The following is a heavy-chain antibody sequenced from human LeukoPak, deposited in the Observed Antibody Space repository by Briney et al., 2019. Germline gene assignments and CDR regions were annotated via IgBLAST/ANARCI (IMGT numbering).Heavy chain of an antibody. Sequence: ASVKVSCKASGYTFTSYDISWVRQATGQGLEWMGWMNPNSGGTNYAQKFQGRVTMTRDTSISTAYMELSRLRSDDTAVYYCARDDNWNDVVYWGQGTLVTVSS. D-gene: IGHD1-1*01. V-gene: IGHV1-2*02. CDR3: ARDDNWNDVVY. CDR2: MNPNSGGT. CDR1: GYTFTSYD. J-gene: IGHJ4*02.